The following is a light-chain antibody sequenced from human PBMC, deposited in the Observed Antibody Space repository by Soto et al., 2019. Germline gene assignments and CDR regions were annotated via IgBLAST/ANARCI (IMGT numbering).Light chain of an antibody. CDR2: EVS. CDR1: ISDIGSNNY. J-gene: IGLJ3*02. V-gene: IGLV2-14*01. CDR3: SSYTTTTRL. Sequence: QSALTQPASVAGSPGQSITISCTGTISDIGSNNYVSWFQQRPGKAPTLIIYEVSNRPSGVSNHFSGSKSGNTASLTISGLLPEDEAEYYCSSYTTTTRLFGGGTKLTVL.